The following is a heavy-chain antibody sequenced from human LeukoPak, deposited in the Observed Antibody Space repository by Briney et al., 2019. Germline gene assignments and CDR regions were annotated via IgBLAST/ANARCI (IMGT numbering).Heavy chain of an antibody. CDR3: AREARNWGFDY. CDR2: INHSGST. Sequence: PSETLSLTCAVYGGSFSGYYWSWIRQPPGKGLEWIGEINHSGSTNYNPSLKSRVTISVDTSKNQFSLKLSSVTAADTAVYYCAREARNWGFDYWGQGTLVTVSS. V-gene: IGHV4-34*01. D-gene: IGHD7-27*01. CDR1: GGSFSGYY. J-gene: IGHJ4*02.